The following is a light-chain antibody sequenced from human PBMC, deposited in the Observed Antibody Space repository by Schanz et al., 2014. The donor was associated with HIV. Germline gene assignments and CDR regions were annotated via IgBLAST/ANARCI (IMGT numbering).Light chain of an antibody. CDR2: EVS. CDR1: GSDVGGYNY. CDR3: SSYAGSYTFGV. V-gene: IGLV2-8*01. J-gene: IGLJ2*01. Sequence: QSALTQPPSASGSPGQSVTISCTGTGSDVGGYNYVSWYQQHPGKAPKLMIYEVSKRPSGVPDRFSGSKSGNTASLTVSGLQAEDEADYYCSSYAGSYTFGVFGGGTKLTVL.